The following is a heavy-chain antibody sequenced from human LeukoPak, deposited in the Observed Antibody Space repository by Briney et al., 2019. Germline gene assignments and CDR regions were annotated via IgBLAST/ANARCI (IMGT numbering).Heavy chain of an antibody. Sequence: GGSLRLSCAVSGFSVTNNYMSWVRQPPGKGLEWVSVIYGGGSTYYADSVKGRFTISRDSSKNTLYLQMNSLRAEDTAVYYCARGARGTYSFGYEWGQGTLVTVSS. CDR1: GFSVTNNY. V-gene: IGHV3-66*01. CDR2: IYGGGST. CDR3: ARGARGTYSFGYE. D-gene: IGHD5-18*01. J-gene: IGHJ4*02.